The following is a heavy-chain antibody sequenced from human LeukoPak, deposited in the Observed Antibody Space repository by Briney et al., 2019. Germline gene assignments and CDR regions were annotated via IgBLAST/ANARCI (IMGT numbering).Heavy chain of an antibody. CDR2: MNPNSGNT. J-gene: IGHJ4*02. CDR1: GNTFTSYD. V-gene: IGHV1-8*01. D-gene: IGHD6-19*01. Sequence: ASVKVFCKASGNTFTSYDINWVRQATGQGLEWMGWMNPNSGNTGYAQKFQGRVTMTRNTSISTAYMELSSLRSEDTAVYYCARGRQWLVRVFDYWGQGTLVTVSS. CDR3: ARGRQWLVRVFDY.